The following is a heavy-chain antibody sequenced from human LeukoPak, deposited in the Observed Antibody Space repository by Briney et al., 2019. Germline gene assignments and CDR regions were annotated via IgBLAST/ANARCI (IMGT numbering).Heavy chain of an antibody. V-gene: IGHV4-59*01. CDR3: ARLHSSRAEEFDP. Sequence: PSETLSLTRTVSGGSISGYYWSWIRQSPGKGLEWIGHIYYTGITAYNPSLGSRVTISVDRSNNQFSLRLTSVTAADTAVYYCARLHSSRAEEFDPWGQGTLVTVSS. J-gene: IGHJ5*02. CDR2: IYYTGIT. CDR1: GGSISGYY.